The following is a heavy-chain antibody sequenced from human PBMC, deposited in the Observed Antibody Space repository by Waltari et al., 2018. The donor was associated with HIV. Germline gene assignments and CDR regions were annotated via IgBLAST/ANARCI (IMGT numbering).Heavy chain of an antibody. CDR2: IYYSGST. V-gene: IGHV4-59*01. J-gene: IGHJ6*02. CDR3: ARDYYDSSGSSYGMDV. D-gene: IGHD3-22*01. CDR1: GGSISSYY. Sequence: QVQLQESGPGLVKPSEILSLTCTVSGGSISSYYWSWIRQPPGKGLEWIGYIYYSGSTNYNPSLKSRVTISVDTSKNQFSLKLSSVTAADTAVYYCARDYYDSSGSSYGMDVWGQGTTVTVSS.